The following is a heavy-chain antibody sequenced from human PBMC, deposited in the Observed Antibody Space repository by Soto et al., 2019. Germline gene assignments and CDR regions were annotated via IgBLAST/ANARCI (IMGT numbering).Heavy chain of an antibody. Sequence: GGSLRLSCAASGFTFSNAWMSWVRQAPGKGQEWVGRIKSKTDGGTTDYAAPVKGRFTISRDDSKNTLYLQMNSLKTEDTAVYYCTTFKGYDSSGYYYRSGAFDIWGQGTMVTVSS. J-gene: IGHJ3*02. CDR3: TTFKGYDSSGYYYRSGAFDI. V-gene: IGHV3-15*01. CDR1: GFTFSNAW. CDR2: IKSKTDGGTT. D-gene: IGHD3-22*01.